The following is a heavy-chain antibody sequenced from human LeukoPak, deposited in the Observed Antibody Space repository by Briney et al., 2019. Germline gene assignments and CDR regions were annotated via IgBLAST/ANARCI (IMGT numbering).Heavy chain of an antibody. Sequence: SETLSLTCTVSGGSISSYYWSWIGQPAGKGLEWIGRIYTSGSTNYNPSLKSRVTMSVATSKSQFSLKLSSVTAADAAVYYCARDLGNGYQLLNNWFDPWGQGTLVTVSS. CDR1: GGSISSYY. CDR2: IYTSGST. V-gene: IGHV4-4*07. CDR3: ARDLGNGYQLLNNWFDP. J-gene: IGHJ5*02. D-gene: IGHD2-2*01.